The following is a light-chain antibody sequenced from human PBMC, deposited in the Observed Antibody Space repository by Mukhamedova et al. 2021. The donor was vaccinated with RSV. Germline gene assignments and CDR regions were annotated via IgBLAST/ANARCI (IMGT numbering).Light chain of an antibody. Sequence: GRATLSCRASQSVSSSYLAWYQQKPGQAPRLLIYGASSRATGIPDRFSGSGSGTDFTLTISRLEPEDFAVYYCQQYGSSPLYTFGQG. J-gene: IGKJ2*01. CDR3: QQYGSSPLYT. V-gene: IGKV3-20*01. CDR1: QSVSSSY. CDR2: GAS.